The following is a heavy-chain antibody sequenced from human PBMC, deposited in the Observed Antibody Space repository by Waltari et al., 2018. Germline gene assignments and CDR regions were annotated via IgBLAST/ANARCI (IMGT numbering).Heavy chain of an antibody. J-gene: IGHJ5*02. CDR3: ARGPRWDRYCSGGSCYSGGGWFDP. CDR1: GGSFSGYY. V-gene: IGHV4-34*01. CDR2: INHSGST. D-gene: IGHD2-15*01. Sequence: QVQLQQWGAGLLKPSETLSLTCAVYGGSFSGYYWSWIRQPPGKGLEWIGEINHSGSTNYTPSLKSRVTISVDTSKNQFSLKLSSVTAADTAVYYCARGPRWDRYCSGGSCYSGGGWFDPWGQGTLVTVSS.